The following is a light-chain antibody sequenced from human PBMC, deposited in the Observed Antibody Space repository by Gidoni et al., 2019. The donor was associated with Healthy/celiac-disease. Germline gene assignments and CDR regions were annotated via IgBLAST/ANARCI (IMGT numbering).Light chain of an antibody. CDR1: QSVDSNY. Sequence: EIVLTQSPATLSLSPGERATLSCGASQSVDSNYLAWYQQKPGLAPRLLIYDASTRATGIPARFSGSGSGTDFTLTISRLEPEDFAVYYCQQHGSPRRTFGQGTKLEIK. J-gene: IGKJ2*01. CDR2: DAS. CDR3: QQHGSPRRT. V-gene: IGKV3D-20*01.